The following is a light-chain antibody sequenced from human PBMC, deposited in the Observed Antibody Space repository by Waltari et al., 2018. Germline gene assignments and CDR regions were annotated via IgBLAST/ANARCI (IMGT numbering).Light chain of an antibody. CDR1: QSLLHSNGYNY. CDR3: MQALQTPYT. Sequence: DIVMTQSPLSLPVTPGEPASISCRLSQSLLHSNGYNYLDWYLQKPGQSPQLLIYLGSNRASGVPDRFSGSGSGTDFTLKISRVEAEDVGVYYCMQALQTPYTFGQGTKLEIK. J-gene: IGKJ2*01. V-gene: IGKV2-28*01. CDR2: LGS.